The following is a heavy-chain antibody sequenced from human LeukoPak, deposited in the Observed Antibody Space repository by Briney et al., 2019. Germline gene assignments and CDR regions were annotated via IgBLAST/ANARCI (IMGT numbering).Heavy chain of an antibody. CDR2: ISYDGSNK. CDR1: GFTFSSYG. V-gene: IGHV3-30*18. Sequence: PGGSLRLSCAASGFTFSSYGMHWVRQAPGKGLEWVAVISYDGSNKYYADSVKGRFTISRDNSKNTLYLQMNSLRAEDTAVYYCAKDLSRGTYYYYGMDVWGQGTTVTVSS. D-gene: IGHD2-2*01. J-gene: IGHJ6*02. CDR3: AKDLSRGTYYYYGMDV.